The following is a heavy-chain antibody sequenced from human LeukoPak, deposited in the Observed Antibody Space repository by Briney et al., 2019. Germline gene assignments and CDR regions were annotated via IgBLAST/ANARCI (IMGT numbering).Heavy chain of an antibody. J-gene: IGHJ4*02. Sequence: GESLKISCKGSGYSFTSYWISWVRQMPGKGLEWMGRIDPSDSYTNYSPSFQGHVTISADKSISTAYLQWSSLKASDTAMYYCARHVLGYDTLTGYLSLSFDYWGQGTLVTVSS. CDR1: GYSFTSYW. CDR2: IDPSDSYT. V-gene: IGHV5-10-1*01. CDR3: ARHVLGYDTLTGYLSLSFDY. D-gene: IGHD3-9*01.